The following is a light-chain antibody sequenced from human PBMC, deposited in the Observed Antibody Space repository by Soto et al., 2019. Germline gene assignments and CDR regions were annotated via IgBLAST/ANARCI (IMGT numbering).Light chain of an antibody. CDR2: NVS. V-gene: IGLV2-14*01. CDR3: TSSTSGSLYV. Sequence: QSALTQAASVSGSPGQSITISCTGTSSDVGGYNYVSWYQQFPGKVPKLLIYNVSNRPSGVPNRFSGSKSGNTASLTISGLQAEDEDDYFCTSSTSGSLYVFGTGTKVTVL. CDR1: SSDVGGYNY. J-gene: IGLJ1*01.